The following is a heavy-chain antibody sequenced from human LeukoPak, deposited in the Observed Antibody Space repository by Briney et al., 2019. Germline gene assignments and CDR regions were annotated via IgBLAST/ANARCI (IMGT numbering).Heavy chain of an antibody. V-gene: IGHV3-7*01. CDR3: ARIKVGATGIDY. Sequence: GGSLRLSCAASGFIVSANDMNWVRQAPGKGLEWVATVKEDGNKKYYVDSVEGRFTISRDNAKNSLYLQMNSLRVEDTAVYYCARIKVGATGIDYWGQGTLVTVSS. CDR2: VKEDGNKK. D-gene: IGHD1-26*01. J-gene: IGHJ4*02. CDR1: GFIVSAND.